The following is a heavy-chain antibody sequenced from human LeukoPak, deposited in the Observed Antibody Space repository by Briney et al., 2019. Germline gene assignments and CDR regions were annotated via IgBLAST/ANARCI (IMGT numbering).Heavy chain of an antibody. CDR3: ATDFGPFGDCSSSSCPKYFHY. D-gene: IGHD2-2*01. CDR1: GGTFAYYT. Sequence: ASVKVSRKASGGTFAYYTFNWVRQAPGQGLEWMGGIFPSLNRRSYAQKFQDRVTITADVSTSTAYLELSSLRSEDTAVYYCATDFGPFGDCSSSSCPKYFHYWGQGSLVTVSS. CDR2: IFPSLNRR. J-gene: IGHJ1*01. V-gene: IGHV1-69*10.